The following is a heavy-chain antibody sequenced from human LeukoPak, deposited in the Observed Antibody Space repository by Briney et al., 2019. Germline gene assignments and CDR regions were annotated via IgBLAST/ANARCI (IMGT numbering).Heavy chain of an antibody. J-gene: IGHJ5*02. CDR1: GFTFSSYS. D-gene: IGHD4-11*01. CDR3: ARETTAKGNWFDP. Sequence: GGSLRLSCAASGFTFSSYSMNWVRQAPGEGLEWVSYISSSSSTIYYADSVKGRFTISRDNAKNSLHLQMNSLRAEDTAVYYCARETTAKGNWFDPWGQGTLVTVSS. V-gene: IGHV3-48*01. CDR2: ISSSSSTI.